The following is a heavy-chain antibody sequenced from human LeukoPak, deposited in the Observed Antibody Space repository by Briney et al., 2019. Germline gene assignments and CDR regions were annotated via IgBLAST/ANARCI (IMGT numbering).Heavy chain of an antibody. D-gene: IGHD3-22*01. CDR2: ITGSGGTA. Sequence: GGSLRLSCAASGFTFSSNAMTWVRQAPGKGLECVSAITGSGGTAYYADSVKGRFTISRDNSRNTLYLQMNSLRAEDTAVYYCAKAYGTNGYYQLPIDFWGQGIVVTVSS. J-gene: IGHJ4*02. CDR1: GFTFSSNA. CDR3: AKAYGTNGYYQLPIDF. V-gene: IGHV3-23*01.